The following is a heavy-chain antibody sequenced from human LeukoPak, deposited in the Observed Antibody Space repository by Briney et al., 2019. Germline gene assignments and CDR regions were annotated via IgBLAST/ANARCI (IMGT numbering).Heavy chain of an antibody. CDR3: ARDLGYCSSTSCLVDY. J-gene: IGHJ4*02. Sequence: ASVRVSCKASGYTFTGYYMHWVRQAPGQGLEWMGWINPNSGDTNYAQKFQGRVTMTRDTSISTAYMELGRLRSDDTAVYYCARDLGYCSSTSCLVDYWGQGTLVTVSS. D-gene: IGHD2-2*01. CDR1: GYTFTGYY. CDR2: INPNSGDT. V-gene: IGHV1-2*02.